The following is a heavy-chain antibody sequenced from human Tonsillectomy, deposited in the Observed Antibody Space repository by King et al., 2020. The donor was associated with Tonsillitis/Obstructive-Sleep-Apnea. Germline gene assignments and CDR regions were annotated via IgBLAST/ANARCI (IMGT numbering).Heavy chain of an antibody. Sequence: QLQESGPGLVKPSETLSLTCTVSGGSVSSRSHYWSWIRQSPGKGLEWIGYIFYIGDSDTNPSLKSRVTMSVDTAKNQFSLKVSSATAADTAVYYCARGLQYWGQGILVIVSS. J-gene: IGHJ1*01. CDR3: ARGLQY. CDR2: IFYIGDS. V-gene: IGHV4-61*01. CDR1: GGSVSSRSHY.